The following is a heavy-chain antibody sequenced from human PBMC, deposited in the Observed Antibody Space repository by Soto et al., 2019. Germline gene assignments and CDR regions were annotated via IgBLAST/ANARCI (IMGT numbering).Heavy chain of an antibody. CDR2: IWYDGSNK. J-gene: IGHJ4*02. V-gene: IGHV3-33*01. CDR1: GFTFSSYG. CDR3: ARATAIPYYIDY. Sequence: PGGSLRLSCAASGFTFSSYGMHWVRQAPGKGLEWVAVIWYDGSNKYYGDSVKGRFTISRDNAKNTLYLQMTSLRAEDTAVYFCARATAIPYYIDYWGRGTLVNVSS. D-gene: IGHD2-21*02.